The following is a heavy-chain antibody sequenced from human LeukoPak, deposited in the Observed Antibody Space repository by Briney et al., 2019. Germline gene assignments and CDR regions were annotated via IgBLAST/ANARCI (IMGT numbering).Heavy chain of an antibody. CDR1: GGTFSSYA. J-gene: IGHJ6*02. V-gene: IGHV1-69*04. CDR3: AREYYGSGIGMDV. CDR2: IIPILGIA. Sequence: PGSSVKVSCTASGGTFSSYAISWVRQAPGQGLEWMGRIIPILGIANYAQKFQGRVTITADKSTSTAYMELSSLRSEDTAVYYCAREYYGSGIGMDVWGQGTTVTVSS. D-gene: IGHD3-10*01.